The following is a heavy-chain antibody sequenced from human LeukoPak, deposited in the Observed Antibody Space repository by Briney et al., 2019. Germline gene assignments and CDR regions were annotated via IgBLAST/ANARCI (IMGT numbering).Heavy chain of an antibody. J-gene: IGHJ4*02. CDR3: ARLHCSGGSCYPGQFDY. CDR1: GFTFSSYW. D-gene: IGHD2-15*01. CDR2: IKQDGSEK. Sequence: GGSLRLSCAASGFTFSSYWMSWVRQAPGKGLEWVANIKQDGSEKYYVDSVKGRFTISRDNAKNSLYLQMNSLRAEDTAVYYCARLHCSGGSCYPGQFDYWGQGTLVTVSS. V-gene: IGHV3-7*01.